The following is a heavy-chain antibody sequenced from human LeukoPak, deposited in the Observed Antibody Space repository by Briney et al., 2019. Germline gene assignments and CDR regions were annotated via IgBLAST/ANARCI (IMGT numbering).Heavy chain of an antibody. CDR3: VRNCGGDCNDY. J-gene: IGHJ4*02. CDR1: GFTFSDYY. CDR2: ISSSGSTI. D-gene: IGHD2-21*02. Sequence: GGSLRLSCAASGFTFSDYYMSWIRQAAGKGLEWVPYISSSGSTIYYADSVKGRFTISRDNAKNSLYLQMNSLRAEDTAVYYCVRNCGGDCNDYWGQGTLVTVSS. V-gene: IGHV3-11*04.